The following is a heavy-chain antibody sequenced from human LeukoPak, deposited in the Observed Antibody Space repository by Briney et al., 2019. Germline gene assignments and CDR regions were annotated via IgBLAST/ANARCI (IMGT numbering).Heavy chain of an antibody. V-gene: IGHV1-2*02. CDR2: INPNSGGT. D-gene: IGHD3-10*01. J-gene: IGHJ5*02. CDR3: ARVGSGSYYWFDP. Sequence: ASVKVSCKASGYTFTGYYMHWVRQAPGQGLEWMGWINPNSGGTNYAQKFQGRVTMTRDTSISTAYMELSRLRSDDTGVYYCARVGSGSYYWFDPWGQGTLVTVSS. CDR1: GYTFTGYY.